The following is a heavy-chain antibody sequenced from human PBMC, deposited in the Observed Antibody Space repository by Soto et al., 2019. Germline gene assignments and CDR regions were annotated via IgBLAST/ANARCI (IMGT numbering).Heavy chain of an antibody. CDR1: GGSISSYY. CDR2: IYYSGST. D-gene: IGHD4-4*01. Sequence: PSETLSLTCTVSGGSISSYYWSWIRQPPGKGLEWIGYIYYSGSTNYNPSLKSRVTISVDTSKNQFSLKLSSVTAADTAVYYCARGMMTTETIRGNWFDPWGQGPLVTVSS. J-gene: IGHJ5*02. CDR3: ARGMMTTETIRGNWFDP. V-gene: IGHV4-59*01.